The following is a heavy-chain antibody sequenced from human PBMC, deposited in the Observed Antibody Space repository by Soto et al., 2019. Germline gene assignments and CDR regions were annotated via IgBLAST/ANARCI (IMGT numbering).Heavy chain of an antibody. CDR2: IYYSGST. CDR1: GGSISSYY. CDR3: ARRYGGNFDY. V-gene: IGHV4-59*01. D-gene: IGHD1-26*01. Sequence: PSETLSLTCTVSGGSISSYYWSWIRQPPGKGPEWIGYIYYSGSTNYNPSLKSRVTMSVDTSKNQFSLKLSSVTAADTAVYYCARRYGGNFDYWGQGTLVTVSS. J-gene: IGHJ4*02.